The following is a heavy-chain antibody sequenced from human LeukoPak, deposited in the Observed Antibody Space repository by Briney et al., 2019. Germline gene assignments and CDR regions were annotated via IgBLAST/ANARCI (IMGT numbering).Heavy chain of an antibody. J-gene: IGHJ4*02. V-gene: IGHV3-30*02. CDR3: AKGGHHDFWSGYYKGYYFDY. D-gene: IGHD3-3*01. Sequence: PGGSLRLSCAASGFTFSSYGMHWVRQAPGKGLEWVAFIRYDGSNKYYADSVKGRFTISRDNSKNTLYLQMNSLRAEDTAVYYCAKGGHHDFWSGYYKGYYFDYWGQGTLVTVSS. CDR2: IRYDGSNK. CDR1: GFTFSSYG.